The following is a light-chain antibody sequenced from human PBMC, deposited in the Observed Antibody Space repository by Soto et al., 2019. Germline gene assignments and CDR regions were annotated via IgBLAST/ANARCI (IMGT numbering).Light chain of an antibody. CDR3: CSYAGSYTGV. CDR1: SSDVGGYNF. CDR2: DVS. J-gene: IGLJ3*02. V-gene: IGLV2-11*01. Sequence: QSALTQPRAVSGSPGQSVTISCTGTSSDVGGYNFVSWYQQHPGKAPQFMIFDVSKRPSGVPDRFSGYKSGNTASLTISGLQAEDEADYSCCSYAGSYTGVFGGGTKLPVL.